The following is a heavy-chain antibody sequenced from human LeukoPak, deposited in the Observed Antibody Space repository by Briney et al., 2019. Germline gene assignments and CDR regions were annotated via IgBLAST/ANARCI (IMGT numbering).Heavy chain of an antibody. V-gene: IGHV3-73*01. CDR1: GFTFSGSA. CDR2: IRSKANSYAT. D-gene: IGHD3-22*01. Sequence: GGSLRLSCAASGFTFSGSAMHWVRQASGKGLEWVGRIRSKANSYATAYAASVKGRFTISRDDSKNTAYLQMNSLKTEDTAVYYCTRPRYDSSGYYYAPLDCWGQGALVTVSS. J-gene: IGHJ4*02. CDR3: TRPRYDSSGYYYAPLDC.